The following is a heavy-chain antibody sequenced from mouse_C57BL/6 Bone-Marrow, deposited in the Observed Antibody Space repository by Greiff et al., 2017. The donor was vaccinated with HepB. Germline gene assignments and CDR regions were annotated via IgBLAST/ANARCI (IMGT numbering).Heavy chain of an antibody. V-gene: IGHV1-18*01. CDR2: INPNNGGT. D-gene: IGHD2-2*01. Sequence: EVQLQESGPELVKPGASVKIPCKASGYTFTDYNMDWVKQSHGKSLEWIGDINPNNGGTIYNQKFKGKATLTVDKSSSTAYMELRSLTSEDTAVYYCAREGIYYGYDFYYFDYWGQGTTLTVSS. CDR3: AREGIYYGYDFYYFDY. J-gene: IGHJ2*01. CDR1: GYTFTDYN.